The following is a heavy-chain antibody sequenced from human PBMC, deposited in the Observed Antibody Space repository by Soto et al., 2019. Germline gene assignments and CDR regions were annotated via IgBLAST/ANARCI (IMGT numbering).Heavy chain of an antibody. Sequence: XGPTLVHHTQTLPLTCTFSLFSLITSGVGVGWIRQPPGKALEWLALIYWDDDKRYSPSLKSRLTITKDTSKNQVVLTMTNMDPVDTATYYCANNRGSWRYWYFDLWGRGTLVTVSS. V-gene: IGHV2-5*02. D-gene: IGHD6-13*01. J-gene: IGHJ2*01. CDR3: ANNRGSWRYWYFDL. CDR2: IYWDDDK. CDR1: LFSLITSGVG.